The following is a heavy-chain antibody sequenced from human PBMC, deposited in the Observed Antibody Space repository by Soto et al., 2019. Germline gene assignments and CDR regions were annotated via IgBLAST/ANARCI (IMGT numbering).Heavy chain of an antibody. CDR2: TYDSGST. V-gene: IGHV4-39*01. J-gene: IGHJ4*02. Sequence: QLQLQESGPGLVKPSETLSLTCAVSGGSVSSSSHYWGWIRQPPGKGLEWIGSTYDSGSTYYNPSLKSRVTISVDTSKNQFSLKLSSVTAADTAVYYCARHRGGGGYYSDFDYWGQGTLVTVSS. CDR1: GGSVSSSSHY. CDR3: ARHRGGGGYYSDFDY. D-gene: IGHD2-15*01.